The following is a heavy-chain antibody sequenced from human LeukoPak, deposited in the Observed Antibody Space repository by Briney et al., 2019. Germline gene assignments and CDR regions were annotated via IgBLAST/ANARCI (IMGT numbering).Heavy chain of an antibody. Sequence: GASVKVSCKASGYTFSSHDINWVRQATGQGLEWMGWISAYNGNTNYAQKLQGRVTMTTGTSTSTAYMELRSLRSDDTAVYYCARVLGGYFDYWGQGTLVTVSS. CDR2: ISAYNGNT. D-gene: IGHD3-16*01. CDR3: ARVLGGYFDY. CDR1: GYTFSSHD. J-gene: IGHJ4*02. V-gene: IGHV1-18*01.